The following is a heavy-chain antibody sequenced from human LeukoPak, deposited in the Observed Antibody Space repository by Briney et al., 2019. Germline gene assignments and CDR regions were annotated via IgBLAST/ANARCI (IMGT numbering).Heavy chain of an antibody. V-gene: IGHV4-39*06. J-gene: IGHJ4*02. D-gene: IGHD3-16*02. CDR2: IYYSGST. Sequence: SETLSLTCTVSGGSISSSSCYWGWIRQPPGKGLEWIGSIYYSGSTYYNPYLKSRVAISVDTSKNQFHLKLRSVTAAHTAVYYCARGGDYVWGSYPFDYWGQGTLVTVSS. CDR1: GGSISSSSCY. CDR3: ARGGDYVWGSYPFDY.